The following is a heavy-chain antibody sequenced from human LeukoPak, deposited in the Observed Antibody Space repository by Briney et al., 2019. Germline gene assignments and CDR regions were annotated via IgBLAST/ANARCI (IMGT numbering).Heavy chain of an antibody. V-gene: IGHV1-18*01. D-gene: IGHD3-10*01. J-gene: IGHJ4*02. Sequence: ASVKVSCKTSGYIFSNYGISWVRQAPGQGLEWMGWISAYTGDTNYAQKLQGRVTMTTDTSTTTAYMELRSLRSDDTAVYYCARDGGVTAGIIREKWGQGTLVTVSS. CDR3: ARDGGVTAGIIREK. CDR1: GYIFSNYG. CDR2: ISAYTGDT.